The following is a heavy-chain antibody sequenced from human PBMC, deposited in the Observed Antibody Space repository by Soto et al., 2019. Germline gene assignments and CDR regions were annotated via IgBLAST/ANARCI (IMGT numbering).Heavy chain of an antibody. V-gene: IGHV1-2*02. CDR3: ARVVGALGHWFDY. CDR1: GYTFTDYY. D-gene: IGHD1-26*01. Sequence: ASVKVSCKASGYTFTDYYMHWVRQAPGQGLEWMGWINPKTGGTNYVQKFQGRVTMTTDTSTSTAYMELRSLRSDDTAVYYCARVVGALGHWFDYWGQGTLVTVSS. J-gene: IGHJ5*01. CDR2: INPKTGGT.